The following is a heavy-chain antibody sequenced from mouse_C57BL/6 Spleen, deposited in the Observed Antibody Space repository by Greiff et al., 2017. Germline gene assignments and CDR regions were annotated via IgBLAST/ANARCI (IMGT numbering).Heavy chain of an antibody. Sequence: VQLQESGPELVKPGASVKISCKASGYAFSSSWMYWVKQRPGKGLEWIGRLYPGEGDTTYNGKFKGKATLTADKSSSTAYMQLSSLTSEDSAVYFWARSGGRSSAWFAYWGQGTLVTVSA. CDR2: LYPGEGDT. CDR1: GYAFSSSW. D-gene: IGHD1-1*01. J-gene: IGHJ3*01. V-gene: IGHV1-82*01. CDR3: ARSGGRSSAWFAY.